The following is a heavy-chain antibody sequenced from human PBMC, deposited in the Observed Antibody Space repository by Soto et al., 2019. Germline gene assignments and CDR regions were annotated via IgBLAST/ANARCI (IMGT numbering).Heavy chain of an antibody. J-gene: IGHJ4*02. V-gene: IGHV3-21*01. CDR1: GFTFSSYS. CDR3: ARDPLLPYCGGGSCYWGAGYFDF. CDR2: ISSSSSYI. Sequence: GSLRLSCAASGFTFSSYSVTWVRQAPGKGLEWVSSISSSSSYIYYADSVKGRFTISRDNAKNSLYLQMNSLRAEDTAVYYCARDPLLPYCGGGSCYWGAGYFDFWGQGALVTVSS. D-gene: IGHD2-15*01.